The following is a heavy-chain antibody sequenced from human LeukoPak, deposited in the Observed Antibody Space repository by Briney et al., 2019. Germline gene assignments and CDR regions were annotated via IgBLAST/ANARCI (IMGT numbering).Heavy chain of an antibody. CDR1: GYTVTSYG. J-gene: IGHJ5*02. D-gene: IGHD2-2*01. CDR2: ISAYNGNT. CDR3: ARNDIVVVPASWFDP. Sequence: ASVKVSCKASGYTVTSYGISWVRQAPGQGLEWMGWISAYNGNTNYAQKLQGRVTMTTDTSTSTAYMELRSLRSDDTAVYYCARNDIVVVPASWFDPWGQGTLVTVSS. V-gene: IGHV1-18*01.